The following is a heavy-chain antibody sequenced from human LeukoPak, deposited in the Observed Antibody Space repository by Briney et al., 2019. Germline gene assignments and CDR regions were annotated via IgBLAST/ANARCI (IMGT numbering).Heavy chain of an antibody. J-gene: IGHJ6*02. Sequence: GGSLRLSCAASGFTFSSYAMHWVRQAPGKGLEWVAVISYDGSNKYYADSVKGRFTISRDNSKNTLYLQMNSLRAEDTAVYYCARSDYTPSVWGQGTTVTVSS. CDR1: GFTFSSYA. CDR3: ARSDYTPSV. D-gene: IGHD4-4*01. V-gene: IGHV3-30-3*01. CDR2: ISYDGSNK.